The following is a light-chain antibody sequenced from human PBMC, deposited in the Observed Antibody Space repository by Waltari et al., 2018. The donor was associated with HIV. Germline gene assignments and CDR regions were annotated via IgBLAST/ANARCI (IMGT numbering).Light chain of an antibody. V-gene: IGLV2-23*02. J-gene: IGLJ2*01. CDR2: EVS. CDR1: SSAFGSYNL. Sequence: QSALTQPASVSGSPGQSMTISCTGTSSAFGSYNLVSWYQQHPGKAPKLMIYEVSKQPSGVSNRFSGSKSGNTASLTISGLQAEDEADYYCCSYAGTSTVVFGGGTKLTVL. CDR3: CSYAGTSTVV.